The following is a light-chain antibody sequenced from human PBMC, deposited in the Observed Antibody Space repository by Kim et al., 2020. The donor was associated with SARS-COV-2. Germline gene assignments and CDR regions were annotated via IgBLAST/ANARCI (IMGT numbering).Light chain of an antibody. J-gene: IGLJ2*01. CDR2: TND. CDR3: QSYDNSLSVAV. CDR1: SANIGAGYE. Sequence: QRVSISCTGGSANIGAGYEVHWYQQFPGTAPKLLIYTNDNRPSGVPDRYSGSKSGTSASLAITGLQPEDEADYFCQSYDNSLSVAVFGGGTQLTVL. V-gene: IGLV1-40*01.